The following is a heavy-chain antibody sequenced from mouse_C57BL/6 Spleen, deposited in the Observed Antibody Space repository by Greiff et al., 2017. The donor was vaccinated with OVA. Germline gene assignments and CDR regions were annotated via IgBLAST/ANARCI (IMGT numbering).Heavy chain of an antibody. V-gene: IGHV1-53*01. CDR2: INPSNGGT. CDR3: ARRVGPLWYCDV. J-gene: IGHJ1*03. CDR1: GYTFTSYW. Sequence: QVHVKQPGTELVKPGASVKLSCKASGYTFTSYWMHWVKQRPGQGLEWIGNINPSNGGTNYNEKFKSKATLTVDKSSSTAYMPLSSLTSEDSAVYYCARRVGPLWYCDVWGTGTTVTVSS.